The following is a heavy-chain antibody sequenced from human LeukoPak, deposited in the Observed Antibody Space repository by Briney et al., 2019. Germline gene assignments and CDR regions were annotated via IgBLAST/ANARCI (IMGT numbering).Heavy chain of an antibody. J-gene: IGHJ5*02. CDR2: INPNSGGT. Sequence: GASVKVSCKASGYTFTGYYMHWVRRAPGQGLEWVGRINPNSGGTNYAQKFQGRVTMTRDTSISTAYMELSRLRSDDTAVYYCARTQLSSIAARGNWFDPWGQGTLVTVSS. D-gene: IGHD6-6*01. V-gene: IGHV1-2*06. CDR1: GYTFTGYY. CDR3: ARTQLSSIAARGNWFDP.